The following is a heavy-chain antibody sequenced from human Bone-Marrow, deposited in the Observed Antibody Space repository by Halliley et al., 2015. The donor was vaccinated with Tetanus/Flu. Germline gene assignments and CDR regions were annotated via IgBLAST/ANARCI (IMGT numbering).Heavy chain of an antibody. V-gene: IGHV3-23*01. CDR2: IGGNGDSK. D-gene: IGHD6-19*01. CDR3: VKEQSSGHYRVADY. Sequence: WVSAIGGNGDSKYYADPVKGRFPNPKDYSTNTLYLEMSSLRVEETAVYYCVKEQSSGHYRVADYWGQGTLVTVSS. J-gene: IGHJ4*02.